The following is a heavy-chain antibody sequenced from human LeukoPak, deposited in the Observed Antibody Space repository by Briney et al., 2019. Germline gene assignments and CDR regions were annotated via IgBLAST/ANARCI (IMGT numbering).Heavy chain of an antibody. D-gene: IGHD5-24*01. CDR2: IKQDGSEK. CDR1: RFTFSGYW. CDR3: ARDSHGYYFDY. Sequence: GGSLRLSCAASRFTFSGYWMNWVRQAPGKGLEWVASIKQDGSEKYYVDSVKGRFAISRDNAKNSLYLQMNSLRAEDTAVYYCARDSHGYYFDYWGQGTLVTVSS. J-gene: IGHJ4*02. V-gene: IGHV3-7*04.